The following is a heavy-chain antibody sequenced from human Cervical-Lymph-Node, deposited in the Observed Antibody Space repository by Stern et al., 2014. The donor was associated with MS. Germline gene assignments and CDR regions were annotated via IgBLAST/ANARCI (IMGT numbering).Heavy chain of an antibody. J-gene: IGHJ4*02. Sequence: QVQLQESGPGLVKPSGTLSLTCAVSGGSISNYNWWSWVRQPPGKGLEWIGEIYHSGATTSHPSPNSRAPTSVDTSKTQSSLKGGSVTAADTAVYYCARAVRVDTYFDYWGQGTLVTVSS. D-gene: IGHD5-18*01. V-gene: IGHV4-4*02. CDR1: GGSISNYNW. CDR3: ARAVRVDTYFDY. CDR2: IYHSGAT.